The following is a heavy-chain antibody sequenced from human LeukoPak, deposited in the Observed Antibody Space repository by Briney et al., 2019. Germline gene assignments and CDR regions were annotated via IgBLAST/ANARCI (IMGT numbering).Heavy chain of an antibody. CDR2: IKQDGSEK. V-gene: IGHV3-7*01. D-gene: IGHD1-26*01. CDR1: GFTFSSYW. J-gene: IGHJ4*02. Sequence: SGGSLRLSCVVSGFTFSSYWMSWVRQAPGKGLEWVANIKQDGSEKYYVDSVKGRFTMSRDNAKNSLYLQINSLRAEDTAVYYCARVQWELRGVGSYFEYWGQGALVTVSS. CDR3: ARVQWELRGVGSYFEY.